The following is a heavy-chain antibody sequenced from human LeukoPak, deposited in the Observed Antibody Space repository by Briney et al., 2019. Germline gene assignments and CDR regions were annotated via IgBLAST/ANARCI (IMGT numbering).Heavy chain of an antibody. V-gene: IGHV3-13*04. CDR3: VRSSSSSGMDV. CDR2: IGTAGDT. J-gene: IGHJ6*02. D-gene: IGHD6-13*01. CDR1: GFTFSSYD. Sequence: PGGSLRLSCAASGFTFSSYDMHWVRQATGKGLEWVSAIGTAGDTYYPGSVKGRFTISRDNAKNSLYFQMNSPRAGDTAVYYCVRSSSSSGMDVWGQGTTVTVSS.